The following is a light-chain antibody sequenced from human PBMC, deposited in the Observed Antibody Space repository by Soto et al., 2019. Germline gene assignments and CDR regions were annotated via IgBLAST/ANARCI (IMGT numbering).Light chain of an antibody. CDR2: EVS. CDR1: SSDVGGYHY. Sequence: QSALTQPASVSGSPGQSITISCTGSSSDVGGYHYVSWYQQHPGKAPKLMIYEVSTRPSGVSNRFSGSKSGNTASLTISGLQAEDEAHYYCSSYTSISTWVFGGGTQLTVL. J-gene: IGLJ3*02. V-gene: IGLV2-14*01. CDR3: SSYTSISTWV.